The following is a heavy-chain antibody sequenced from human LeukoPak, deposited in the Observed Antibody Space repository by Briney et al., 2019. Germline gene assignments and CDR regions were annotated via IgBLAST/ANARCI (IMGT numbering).Heavy chain of an antibody. Sequence: VSGPTLVHPTQTLTLTCTLSGFSLSTSGTVVGWIRQPPGKALEWLAFIYWNDDKRYSPSLKSRLTITKGTSKNQGALTMTNMDPVDTATYYCALRTTVTSFDYWGQGILVTVSS. V-gene: IGHV2-5*01. CDR2: IYWNDDK. J-gene: IGHJ4*02. CDR3: ALRTTVTSFDY. CDR1: GFSLSTSGTV. D-gene: IGHD4-17*01.